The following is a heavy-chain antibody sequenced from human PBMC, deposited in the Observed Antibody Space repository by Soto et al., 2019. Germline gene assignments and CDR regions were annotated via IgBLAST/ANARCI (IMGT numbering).Heavy chain of an antibody. CDR3: ARMVRGSNIDFYPYMGD. J-gene: IGHJ6*03. D-gene: IGHD3-10*01. CDR1: GYTFRSHG. V-gene: IGHV1-18*01. Sequence: QVELVQSGAEVKKPGASVKVSCKASGYTFRSHGISWVRQAPGQGLEGMGWISVDNGDTNYAQKIQGRVTVTIDTSTSTAYMGLRSLRSEDTAMYYCARMVRGSNIDFYPYMGDWGKGNPVTASS. CDR2: ISVDNGDT.